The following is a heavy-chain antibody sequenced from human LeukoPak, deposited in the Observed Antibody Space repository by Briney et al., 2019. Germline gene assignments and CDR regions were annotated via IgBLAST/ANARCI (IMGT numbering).Heavy chain of an antibody. V-gene: IGHV1-69*01. CDR1: GVTFSTYA. J-gene: IGHJ5*02. Sequence: SVKVSCKASGVTFSTYAISWVRQAPGQGLEWMGGIIPIFATVNYAQKFQGKITITADESTSTAYMELSSLRSEDMAVYYCARQPTEINGSSPEVSGSNWFEPWGQGTLVTVS. CDR3: ARQPTEINGSSPEVSGSNWFEP. CDR2: IIPIFATV. D-gene: IGHD3-10*01.